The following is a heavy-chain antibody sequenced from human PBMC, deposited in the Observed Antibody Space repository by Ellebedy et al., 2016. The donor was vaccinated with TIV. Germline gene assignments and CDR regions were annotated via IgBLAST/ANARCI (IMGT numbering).Heavy chain of an antibody. CDR3: AADPIGTTSKFDS. J-gene: IGHJ4*02. CDR1: GFTFSRSA. CDR2: IVVGRGAT. D-gene: IGHD1/OR15-1a*01. Sequence: AASVKVSCKTSGFTFSRSAVQWARQARGQRLEWMGWIVVGRGATKYAHKFQDRVTITRDMSTSTAYMELRSLRSEDTAVYYCAADPIGTTSKFDSWGQGTLVTVSS. V-gene: IGHV1-58*01.